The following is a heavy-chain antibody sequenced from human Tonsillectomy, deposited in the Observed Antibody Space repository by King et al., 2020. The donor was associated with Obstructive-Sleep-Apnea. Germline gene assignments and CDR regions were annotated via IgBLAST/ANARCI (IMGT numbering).Heavy chain of an antibody. CDR1: GYTFTGYY. Sequence: VQLVQSGAEVKKPGASVKVSCKASGYTFTGYYMHWVRQAPGQGLEWMGWINPNSGGTNYAQKFQGRVTMTRDTSISTAYMELSRLRSDDTAVYYCARGAAPKGTRYCSTTSCSPPSYYYGMDVWGQGTTVTVSS. CDR3: ARGAAPKGTRYCSTTSCSPPSYYYGMDV. D-gene: IGHD2-2*01. V-gene: IGHV1-2*02. CDR2: INPNSGGT. J-gene: IGHJ6*02.